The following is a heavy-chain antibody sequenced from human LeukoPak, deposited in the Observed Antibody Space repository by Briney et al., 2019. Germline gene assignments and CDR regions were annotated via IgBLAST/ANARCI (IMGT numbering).Heavy chain of an antibody. CDR2: ISSSGST. D-gene: IGHD6-19*01. CDR3: ARDGSVADPDY. J-gene: IGHJ4*02. CDR1: GDSISSGDYY. Sequence: PSETLSLTCTVSGDSISSGDYYWSWIRQPAGKGLEWIGRISSSGSTNYNPSLKSRVTISVDTSKNQFSLKLSSVTAADTAVYYCARDGSVADPDYWGQGTLVTVSS. V-gene: IGHV4-61*02.